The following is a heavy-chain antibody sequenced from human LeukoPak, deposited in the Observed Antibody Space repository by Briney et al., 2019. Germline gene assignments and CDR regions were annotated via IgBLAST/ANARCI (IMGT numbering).Heavy chain of an antibody. D-gene: IGHD3-3*01. CDR2: ISSSGSTI. Sequence: GGSLRLSCAASGFTFSNYWMNWVRQAPGKGLEWVSYISSSGSTIYYADSVKGRFTISRDNAKNSLYLQMNSLRAEDTAVYYCARSVTYYDFWSGYPPYYYYYYMDVWGKGTTVTVSS. J-gene: IGHJ6*03. V-gene: IGHV3-48*04. CDR3: ARSVTYYDFWSGYPPYYYYYYMDV. CDR1: GFTFSNYW.